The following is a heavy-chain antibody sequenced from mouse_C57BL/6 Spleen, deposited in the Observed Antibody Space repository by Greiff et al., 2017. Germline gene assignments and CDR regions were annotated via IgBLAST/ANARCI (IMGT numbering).Heavy chain of an antibody. CDR2: IYPGDGDT. CDR3: ARGDGNCYMDY. D-gene: IGHD2-1*01. V-gene: IGHV1-82*01. J-gene: IGHJ4*01. Sequence: VQLQQSGPELVKPGASVKISCKASGYAFSSSWMNWVKQRPGKGLEWIGRIYPGDGDTNYNGKFKGKATLTADKSSSTAYMQLSSLTSEDSAVYFCARGDGNCYMDYWGQGTSVTVAS. CDR1: GYAFSSSW.